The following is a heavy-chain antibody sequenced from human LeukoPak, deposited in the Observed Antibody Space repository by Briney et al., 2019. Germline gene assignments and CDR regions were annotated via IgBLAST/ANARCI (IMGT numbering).Heavy chain of an antibody. V-gene: IGHV4-39*07. CDR1: GGSISSSSYY. Sequence: SETLSLTCTVSGGSISSSSYYWGWIRQPPGKGLEWIGSTYYSGSTYYNPSLKSRVTISVDTSKNQFSLKLSSVTAADTAVYYCALMESKKGDSSGWSSDYWGQGTLVTVSS. D-gene: IGHD6-19*01. CDR3: ALMESKKGDSSGWSSDY. CDR2: TYYSGST. J-gene: IGHJ4*02.